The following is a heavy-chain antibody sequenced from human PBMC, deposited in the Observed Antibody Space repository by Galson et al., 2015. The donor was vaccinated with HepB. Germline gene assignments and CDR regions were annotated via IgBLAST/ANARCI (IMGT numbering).Heavy chain of an antibody. CDR1: GFTFSSYA. V-gene: IGHV3-30-3*01. CDR2: ISYDGSNK. J-gene: IGHJ4*02. CDR3: ARARGYSEYVIDY. Sequence: SLRLSCAASGFTFSSYAMHWVRQAPGKGLEWVAVISYDGSNKYYADSVKGRFTISRDNSKNTLYLQMNSLRAEDTAVYYCARARGYSEYVIDYWGQGTLVTVSS. D-gene: IGHD5-18*01.